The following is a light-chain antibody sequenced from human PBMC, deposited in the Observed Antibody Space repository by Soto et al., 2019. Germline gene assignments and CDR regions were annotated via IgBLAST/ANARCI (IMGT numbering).Light chain of an antibody. CDR2: DAF. Sequence: EIVLTQSPATLSLSPGERATLSCRASQSVSTYLAWYQQKPGQAPRLLIYDAFNRATGVPARFRGSGSGTECTLTISSLEPEDFAVYFCQQCSNWPMTFGQGPKVDIK. V-gene: IGKV3-11*01. J-gene: IGKJ1*01. CDR1: QSVSTY. CDR3: QQCSNWPMT.